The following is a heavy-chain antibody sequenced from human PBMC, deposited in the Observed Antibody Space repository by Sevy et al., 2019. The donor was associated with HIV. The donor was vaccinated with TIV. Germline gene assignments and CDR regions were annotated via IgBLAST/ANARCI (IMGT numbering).Heavy chain of an antibody. D-gene: IGHD2-15*01. J-gene: IGHJ5*02. CDR1: GFTFSSYT. Sequence: GGSLRLSCTASGFTFSSYTMHWVRQAPSKGLEWVAVISYDGSNKYYADSVKGRFTISRDNSNNTLQLQMNSPRAEDTALYYCAREGYCSGGTCYSDKNWFDPWGQGTLVTVSS. CDR3: AREGYCSGGTCYSDKNWFDP. V-gene: IGHV3-30-3*01. CDR2: ISYDGSNK.